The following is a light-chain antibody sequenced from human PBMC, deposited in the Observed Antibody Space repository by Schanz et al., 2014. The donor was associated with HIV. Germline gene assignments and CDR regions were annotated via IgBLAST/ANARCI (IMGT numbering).Light chain of an antibody. Sequence: VLTQSPATLSVSPGERATLSCRASQSVRSNLAWYQQKPGQAPRLLIYGASTRATGIPDRFSGSGSGTDFTLTISRLEPEDYAVYYCQQYDSSSYTYGQGTKLEIK. V-gene: IGKV3-20*01. CDR3: QQYDSSSYT. CDR1: QSVRSN. CDR2: GAS. J-gene: IGKJ2*01.